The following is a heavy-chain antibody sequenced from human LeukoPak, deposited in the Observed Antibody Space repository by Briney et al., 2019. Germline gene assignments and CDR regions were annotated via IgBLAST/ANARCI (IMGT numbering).Heavy chain of an antibody. CDR1: GGYISSYY. Sequence: SETLSLTCTVSGGYISSYYWSWIRQPPGKGLEWIGYIYYSGSTNYNPSLKSRVTISVDTSKNQFSLKLSSVTAADTAVYYCAGASGTHYYFDYWGQGTLVTVSS. CDR3: AGASGTHYYFDY. J-gene: IGHJ4*02. CDR2: IYYSGST. D-gene: IGHD6-25*01. V-gene: IGHV4-59*01.